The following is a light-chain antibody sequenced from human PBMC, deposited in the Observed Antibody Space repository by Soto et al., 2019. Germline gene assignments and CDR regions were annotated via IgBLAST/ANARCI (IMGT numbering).Light chain of an antibody. Sequence: QSALTQPPSASGSPGQSVTISCTGTSTDVYGSNFVSWYQQHPGKAPKLMIYDNNKRPSGIPDRFSGSKSGTSATLGITGLQTGDEADYYCGTWDSSLSAWVFGGGTKVTVL. CDR2: DNN. J-gene: IGLJ3*02. V-gene: IGLV1-51*01. CDR3: GTWDSSLSAWV. CDR1: STDVYGSNF.